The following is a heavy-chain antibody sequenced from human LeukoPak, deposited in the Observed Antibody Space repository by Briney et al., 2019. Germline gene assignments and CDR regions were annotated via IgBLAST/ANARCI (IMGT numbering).Heavy chain of an antibody. CDR2: IKQDRSEK. CDR1: GFTFTNYW. CDR3: ARDLGYSSGPNY. Sequence: GGSLRLSCAASGFTFTNYWMSWVRQAPGKGLELVANIKQDRSEKYYVDSVKGRFTISRDNAKNSLYLQMNSLRAEDTAVYYCARDLGYSSGPNYWGQGTRVTVSS. V-gene: IGHV3-7*01. J-gene: IGHJ4*02. D-gene: IGHD6-19*01.